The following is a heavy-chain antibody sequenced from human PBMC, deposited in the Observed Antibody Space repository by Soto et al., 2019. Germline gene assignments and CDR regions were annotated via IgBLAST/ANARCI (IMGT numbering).Heavy chain of an antibody. Sequence: ASVKVSCKASGYIFINYYIHWVRQAPGQGLEWMGIINPNNGNTNYAQKFRGRVTMTTDTSTSTAYMELRSLRSDDTAVYYCARVDRDYYDNSANYFLDYWGQ. CDR2: INPNNGNT. CDR3: ARVDRDYYDNSANYFLDY. J-gene: IGHJ4*01. V-gene: IGHV1-46*01. D-gene: IGHD3-22*01. CDR1: GYIFINYY.